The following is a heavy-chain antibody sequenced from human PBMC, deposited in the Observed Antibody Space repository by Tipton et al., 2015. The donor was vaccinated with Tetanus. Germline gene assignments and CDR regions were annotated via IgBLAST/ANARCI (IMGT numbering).Heavy chain of an antibody. Sequence: QLVQSGAEVKKPGESLKISCKGSGYSFTSYWIGWVRQMPGKGLEWMGIIYPGDSVTRYSPSFQGQVTISADKSISTAYLQWSSLKASDTAMYYCARAYYDFWSGYYLSYFDYWGQGTLVTVSS. V-gene: IGHV5-51*01. J-gene: IGHJ4*02. CDR1: GYSFTSYW. CDR2: IYPGDSVT. CDR3: ARAYYDFWSGYYLSYFDY. D-gene: IGHD3-3*01.